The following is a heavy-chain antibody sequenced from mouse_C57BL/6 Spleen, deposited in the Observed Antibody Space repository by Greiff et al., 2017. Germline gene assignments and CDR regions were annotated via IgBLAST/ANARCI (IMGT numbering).Heavy chain of an antibody. J-gene: IGHJ2*01. Sequence: EVQGVESGGGLVQPGGSMKLSCAASGFTFSDAWMDWVRQSPEKGLECVAEIRNKANNHATYYAESVKGRFTISRDDSKSSVYLQMNSLRAEDTGIYYCTRSLNWDVGYFDYWGQGTTLTVSS. CDR1: GFTFSDAW. D-gene: IGHD4-1*02. CDR2: IRNKANNHAT. CDR3: TRSLNWDVGYFDY. V-gene: IGHV6-6*01.